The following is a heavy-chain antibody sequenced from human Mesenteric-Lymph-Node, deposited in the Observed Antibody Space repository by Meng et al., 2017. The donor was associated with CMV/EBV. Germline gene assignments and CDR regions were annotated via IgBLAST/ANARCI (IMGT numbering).Heavy chain of an antibody. Sequence: GESLKISCADSGFTFSRYTMNWVRQAPGKGLEWVSSISSSSSYIFYADSVKGRFTISRDNADKLMFLQMNSQRAEDTAVYYCAKDFRLGATGNWGQGTLVTVSS. CDR3: AKDFRLGATGN. V-gene: IGHV3-21*04. CDR2: ISSSSSYI. CDR1: GFTFSRYT. J-gene: IGHJ4*02. D-gene: IGHD1-26*01.